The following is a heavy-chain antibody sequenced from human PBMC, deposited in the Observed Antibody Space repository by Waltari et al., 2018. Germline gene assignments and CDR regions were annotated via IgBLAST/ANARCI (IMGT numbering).Heavy chain of an antibody. CDR1: GLYFSHSG. Sequence: PLLESGDDLVQPGGSLRLSCAASGLYFSHSGLTWVRQAPGKGLEWVASIRAINGNTYYPDSGKGRFTISRDDSKNTLHLQMDSLRAEDTAMYYCAKKMTDNLYSFYFDAWGQGTLVTVSS. J-gene: IGHJ4*02. CDR3: AKKMTDNLYSFYFDA. V-gene: IGHV3-23*01. CDR2: IRAINGNT. D-gene: IGHD2-15*01.